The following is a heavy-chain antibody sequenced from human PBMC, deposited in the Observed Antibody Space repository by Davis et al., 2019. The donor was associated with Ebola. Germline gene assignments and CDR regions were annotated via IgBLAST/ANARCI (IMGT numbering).Heavy chain of an antibody. CDR3: VRGWPSSVTTDFYAMDA. CDR2: IYHSGNA. J-gene: IGHJ6*04. V-gene: IGHV4-30-4*08. D-gene: IGHD4-17*01. CDR1: GGSVSSGYYY. Sequence: MPSETLSLTCTVSGGSVSSGYYYWSWVRQPPGKGLEWIGYIYHSGNAYYNPSLKSRVTISVDTSKNQFSLRVRSVTAADTAVYYCVRGWPSSVTTDFYAMDAWGKGTTVIVSS.